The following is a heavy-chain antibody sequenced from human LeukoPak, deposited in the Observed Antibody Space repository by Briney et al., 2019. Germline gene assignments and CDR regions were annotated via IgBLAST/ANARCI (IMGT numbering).Heavy chain of an antibody. CDR2: IYYSGST. D-gene: IGHD4-11*01. CDR3: ARKRRTVTTFLIDY. CDR1: GGSISSGDYY. J-gene: IGHJ4*02. Sequence: SETLSLTCTVSGGSISSGDYYWSWIRQPPGKGLEWIGYIYYSGSTYYNPSLKSRVTISVDTSKNQFSLKLSSVTAADTAVYYCARKRRTVTTFLIDYWGQGTLVTVSS. V-gene: IGHV4-30-4*01.